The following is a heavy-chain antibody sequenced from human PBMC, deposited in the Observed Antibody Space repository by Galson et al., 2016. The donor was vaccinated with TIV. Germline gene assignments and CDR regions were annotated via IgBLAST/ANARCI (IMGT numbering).Heavy chain of an antibody. V-gene: IGHV5-51*03. CDR1: GYSFTSYW. Sequence: QSGAEVKKPGESLKISCKGSGYSFTSYWIAWVRQMPGKGLEWMGIIYPGDSDTRNSPSFQGQVTFSADKSIHTAYLQWSSLKASDTAMYYCARRGRYCSGATCYSAFDIWGQGTMVTVSS. D-gene: IGHD2-15*01. J-gene: IGHJ3*02. CDR3: ARRGRYCSGATCYSAFDI. CDR2: IYPGDSDT.